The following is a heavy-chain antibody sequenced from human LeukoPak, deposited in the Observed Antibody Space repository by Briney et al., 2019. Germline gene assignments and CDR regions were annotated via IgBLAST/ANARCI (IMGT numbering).Heavy chain of an antibody. Sequence: GSLRLSCAASGFTVSSNYMSWVRQAPGKGLEWVSVIYSGGSTYYADSVKGRFTISRHNSKNTLYLQMNSLRAEDTAVYYCASSSGWYGDAFDIWGQGTMVTVSS. J-gene: IGHJ3*02. V-gene: IGHV3-53*04. D-gene: IGHD6-19*01. CDR1: GFTVSSNY. CDR2: IYSGGST. CDR3: ASSSGWYGDAFDI.